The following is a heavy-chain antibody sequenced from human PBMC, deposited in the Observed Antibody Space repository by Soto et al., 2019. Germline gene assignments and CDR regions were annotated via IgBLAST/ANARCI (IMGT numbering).Heavy chain of an antibody. CDR1: GGSISSGTYH. CDR2: IFYSGRT. CDR3: ARTLTMTTGGWFDS. V-gene: IGHV4-31*03. D-gene: IGHD3-10*01. Sequence: QVQLQESGPRLVKPSQALSLTCSVSGGSISSGTYHWSWIRHQPGKGLEWIGYIFYSGRTYYNPSLNIRVTILVHTSNNQFSLKLSSLTAADTAVYFCARTLTMTTGGWFDSWGQGTLVTVSS. J-gene: IGHJ5*01.